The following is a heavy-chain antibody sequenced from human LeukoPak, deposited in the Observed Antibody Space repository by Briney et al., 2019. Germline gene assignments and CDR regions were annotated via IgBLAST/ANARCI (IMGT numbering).Heavy chain of an antibody. J-gene: IGHJ5*02. D-gene: IGHD1-1*01. V-gene: IGHV4-38-2*01. CDR2: IYHSGST. Sequence: GSLRLSCAASGFTFSSYWMSWVRQAPGKGLEWIGSIYHSGSTYYNPSLKSRVTISVDTSENQFSLKLSSVTAADTAVYYCARGTDENNWFDPWGQGILVTVSS. CDR1: GFTFSSYW. CDR3: ARGTDENNWFDP.